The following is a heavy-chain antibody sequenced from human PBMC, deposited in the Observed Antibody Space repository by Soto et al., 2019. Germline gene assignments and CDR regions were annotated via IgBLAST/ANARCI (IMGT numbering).Heavy chain of an antibody. Sequence: SETLSLTCTVSGASITQYYLNWIRQSPGKGLEWIVSVSSTGSTVFNPSLTSRVTVSLDTSKNQFSLTLNSVTAADTAVYYCARGGGSPYHNHGFDFWGQGTLVTVSS. J-gene: IGHJ4*02. CDR2: VSSTGST. CDR3: ARGGGSPYHNHGFDF. CDR1: GASITQYY. D-gene: IGHD6-13*01. V-gene: IGHV4-59*01.